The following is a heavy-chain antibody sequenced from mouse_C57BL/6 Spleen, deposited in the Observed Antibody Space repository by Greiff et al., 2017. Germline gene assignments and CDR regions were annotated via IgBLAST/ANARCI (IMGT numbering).Heavy chain of an antibody. Sequence: QVQLQQPGTELVKPGASVKLSCKASGYTFTSYWMPWVKQRPGQGLEWIGNINPSNGGTNYNEKFKSKGTLTVDKSSSTAYMRLSSLMSEDSAVYYCARWRGTMGWLPLAYWGQGTTLTVSS. D-gene: IGHD2-3*01. J-gene: IGHJ2*01. CDR3: ARWRGTMGWLPLAY. V-gene: IGHV1-53*01. CDR2: INPSNGGT. CDR1: GYTFTSYW.